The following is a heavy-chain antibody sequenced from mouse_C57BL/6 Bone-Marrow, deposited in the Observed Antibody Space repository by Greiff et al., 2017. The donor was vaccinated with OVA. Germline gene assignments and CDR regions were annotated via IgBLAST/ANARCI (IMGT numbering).Heavy chain of an antibody. CDR1: GYTFTSYD. V-gene: IGHV1-85*01. D-gene: IGHD2-13*01. J-gene: IGHJ3*01. Sequence: VQLQQSGPELVKPGASVKLSCKASGYTFTSYDINWVKQRPGQGLEWIGWIYPRDGSTKYNEKFKGQATLTVDTSSRTAYMELHSLTSEDSAVYFCARRDYYGEYAAWFAYWGQGTLVTVSA. CDR2: IYPRDGST. CDR3: ARRDYYGEYAAWFAY.